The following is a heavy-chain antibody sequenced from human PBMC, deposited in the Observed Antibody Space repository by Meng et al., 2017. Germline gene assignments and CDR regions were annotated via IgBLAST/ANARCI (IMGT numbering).Heavy chain of an antibody. V-gene: IGHV3-7*01. CDR2: IRKDGSEK. D-gene: IGHD6-13*01. J-gene: IGHJ4*02. Sequence: GESLKISCAASGFSFSSNWMSWVRQAPGKGLEWVANIRKDGSEKHYVDSVKGRFTISRDNAKNSLYLQMNSLRAEDTAVYYCARSIAAAFDYWRQGTLVTVSS. CDR1: GFSFSSNW. CDR3: ARSIAAAFDY.